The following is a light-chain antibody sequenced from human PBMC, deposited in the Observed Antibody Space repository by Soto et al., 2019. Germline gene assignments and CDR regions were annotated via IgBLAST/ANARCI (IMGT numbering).Light chain of an antibody. V-gene: IGKV1-5*03. CDR2: KAS. CDR1: QSIKNW. Sequence: DIQVTQSPSTLSASVGDRVTITCRASQSIKNWLAWYQQKPGEAPKLLIYKASTLESGVPSRFSGSGSGTEFTLTISCLQPDDVATYYCQQYNSYSQFTFGPGTKVDSK. CDR3: QQYNSYSQFT. J-gene: IGKJ3*01.